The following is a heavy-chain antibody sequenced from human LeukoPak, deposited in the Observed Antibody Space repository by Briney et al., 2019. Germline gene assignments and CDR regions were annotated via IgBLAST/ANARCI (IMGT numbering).Heavy chain of an antibody. V-gene: IGHV1-18*01. D-gene: IGHD3-22*01. J-gene: IGHJ6*03. CDR2: ISAYNGNT. Sequence: GASVKVSCKASGYTFTSYGISWVRQAPGQGLEWMRWISAYNGNTNYAQKLQGRVTMTTDTSTSTAYMELRSLRSDDTAVYYCAREPPLLRYYYYYYMDVWGKGTTVTVSS. CDR3: AREPPLLRYYYYYYMDV. CDR1: GYTFTSYG.